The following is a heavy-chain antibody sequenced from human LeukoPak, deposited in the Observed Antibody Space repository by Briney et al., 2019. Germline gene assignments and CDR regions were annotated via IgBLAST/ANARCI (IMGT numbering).Heavy chain of an antibody. V-gene: IGHV3-23*01. J-gene: IGHJ4*02. CDR1: GFTFSSYW. Sequence: GGSLRLSCAASGFTFSSYWMSWVRQAPGKGLEWVSAISGSGGSTYYADSVKGRFTISRDNSKNTLYLQMNSLRAEDTAVYYCAKDPSHYYGSGSYHPGNYWGQGTLVTVSS. CDR2: ISGSGGST. D-gene: IGHD3-10*01. CDR3: AKDPSHYYGSGSYHPGNY.